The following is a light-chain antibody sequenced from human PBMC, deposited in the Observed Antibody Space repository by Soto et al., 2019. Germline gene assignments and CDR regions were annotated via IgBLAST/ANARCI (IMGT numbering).Light chain of an antibody. J-gene: IGLJ2*01. CDR1: SGHSSYI. V-gene: IGLV4-60*03. CDR3: ETWDSNSVV. CDR2: LEGSGSY. Sequence: QLVLTQSSSASASPGSSVKLTCTLSSGHSSYIIAWHQQQPGKAPRYLMKLEGSGSYNKGSGVPDRFSGSRSGADRYLTISNRQSEDEADYYCETWDSNSVVFGGGTKLTVL.